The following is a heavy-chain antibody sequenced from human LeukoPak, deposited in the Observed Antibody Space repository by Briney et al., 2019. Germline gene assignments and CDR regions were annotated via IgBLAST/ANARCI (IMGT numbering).Heavy chain of an antibody. J-gene: IGHJ4*02. CDR3: ARGVYYYDSSGYLTG. D-gene: IGHD3-22*01. Sequence: WASVKVSCKASGYTFTSYAMNWVRQAPGQGLEWMGWINTNTGNPTYAQGFTGRFVFSLDTSVSTAYLQISSLKAEDTAVYYCARGVYYYDSSGYLTGWGQGTLVTVSS. CDR2: INTNTGNP. V-gene: IGHV7-4-1*02. CDR1: GYTFTSYA.